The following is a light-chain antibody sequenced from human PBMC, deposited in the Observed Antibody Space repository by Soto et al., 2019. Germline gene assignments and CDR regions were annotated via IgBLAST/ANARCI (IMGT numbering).Light chain of an antibody. J-gene: IGKJ1*01. V-gene: IGKV1-39*01. CDR2: AAS. Sequence: THMTQSPSSLSSSVGERVTITCRPSQSISNHLNWYQQKPGKAPKLLIFAASSLQSGVPSRFSGSRSGPDFTLTISSLQPEDFATYYCQQSYSSPPTFGQGTKVDIK. CDR3: QQSYSSPPT. CDR1: QSISNH.